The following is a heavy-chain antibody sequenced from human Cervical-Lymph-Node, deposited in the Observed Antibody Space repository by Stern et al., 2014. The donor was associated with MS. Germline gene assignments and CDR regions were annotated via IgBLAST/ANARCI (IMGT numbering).Heavy chain of an antibody. D-gene: IGHD2-8*01. CDR3: ARDYEDTSMLFDH. CDR1: GFTFSSYG. CDR2: ISYDGNHK. V-gene: IGHV3-30*03. J-gene: IGHJ4*02. Sequence: EQLVESGGAVVQPGRSLRLSCAASGFTFSSYGMHWVRQAPGQGLEWVTVISYDGNHKYYAASVKGRFTISRDNSKNTLHLQMNSVTPDDTAIYYCARDYEDTSMLFDHWGQGTLVTVSS.